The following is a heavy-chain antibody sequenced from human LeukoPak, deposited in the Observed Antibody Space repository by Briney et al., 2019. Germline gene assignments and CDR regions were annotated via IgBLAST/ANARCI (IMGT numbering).Heavy chain of an antibody. D-gene: IGHD1-20*01. CDR2: IIPIFGTA. V-gene: IGHV1-69*13. CDR3: ARVAPPYNWNEEGHYFDY. J-gene: IGHJ4*02. CDR1: GGTFSSYA. Sequence: SVKVSCKASGGTFSSYAISWVRQAPGQGLEWTGGIIPIFGTANYAQKFQGRVTITADESTSTAYMELSSLRSEDTAVYYCARVAPPYNWNEEGHYFDYWGQGTLVTVSS.